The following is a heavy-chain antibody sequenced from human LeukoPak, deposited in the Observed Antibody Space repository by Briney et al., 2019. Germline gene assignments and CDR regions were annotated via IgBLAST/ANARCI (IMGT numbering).Heavy chain of an antibody. CDR1: GFTFSSYG. Sequence: GGSLRLSCAASGFTFSSYGMHWVRQAPGKGLEWVAVIWYDGSNKYYADSVKGRFTISRDNTKNSLYLQMNSLRAEDTAVYYCADPGVGFWGQGTLVTVSS. V-gene: IGHV3-33*03. J-gene: IGHJ4*02. CDR3: ADPGVGF. D-gene: IGHD2-8*01. CDR2: IWYDGSNK.